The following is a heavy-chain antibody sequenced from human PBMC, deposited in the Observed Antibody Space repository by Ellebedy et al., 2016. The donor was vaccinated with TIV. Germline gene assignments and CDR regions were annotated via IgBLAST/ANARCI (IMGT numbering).Heavy chain of an antibody. D-gene: IGHD6-19*01. CDR1: GSSISSSSYY. V-gene: IGHV4-39*01. J-gene: IGHJ4*02. Sequence: MPSETLSLTCTVSGSSISSSSYYWGWIRQPPGTGLEWIGSICYSGSTYYNPSLKSRVTISVDTSKNQFSLKLSSVTAADTAVYYCAGQGHSSGWYVGEYYFDYWGQGTLVTVSS. CDR3: AGQGHSSGWYVGEYYFDY. CDR2: ICYSGST.